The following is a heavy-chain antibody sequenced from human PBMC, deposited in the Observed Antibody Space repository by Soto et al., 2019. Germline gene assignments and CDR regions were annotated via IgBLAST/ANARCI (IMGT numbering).Heavy chain of an antibody. J-gene: IGHJ5*02. CDR3: ALDQTVIYPYNSFHP. Sequence: QVQLVESGGGVVQPGRSLSLSCAASGFTFSNYAIHWVRQAPGKGLEWVSVIWSDGSNKYYTDSVKGRFTISRDNSKNTVHFQINSLRAAYTAVYYCALDQTVIYPYNSFHPWGQGTLVTVSS. D-gene: IGHD3-16*02. CDR2: IWSDGSNK. CDR1: GFTFSNYA. V-gene: IGHV3-33*01.